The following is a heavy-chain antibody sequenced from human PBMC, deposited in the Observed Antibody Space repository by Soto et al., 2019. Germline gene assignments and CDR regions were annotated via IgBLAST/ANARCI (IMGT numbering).Heavy chain of an antibody. CDR2: IDPSDSYT. CDR1: GYSFTSYW. J-gene: IGHJ4*02. CDR3: ARQDYSNFPLDY. V-gene: IGHV5-10-1*01. D-gene: IGHD4-4*01. Sequence: PRESLKISCKGSGYSFTSYWISWVRQMPGKGLEWMGRIDPSDSYTNYSPSFQGHVTISADKSISTAYLQWSSLKASDTAMYYCARQDYSNFPLDYCGQGPLVTVSS.